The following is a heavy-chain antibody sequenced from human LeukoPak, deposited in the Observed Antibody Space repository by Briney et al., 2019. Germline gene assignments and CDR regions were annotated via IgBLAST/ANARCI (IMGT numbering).Heavy chain of an antibody. CDR1: GFTFSSYG. Sequence: PGGSLRLSCAASGFTFSSYGMSWVRQAPGKGLEWVSVISGSGGSTYYADSVKGRFTISRDNSKNTLYLQMNSLRAEDTAVYYCARDFRLHIVLMVYAGFDYWGQGTLVTVSS. D-gene: IGHD2-8*01. J-gene: IGHJ4*02. CDR3: ARDFRLHIVLMVYAGFDY. V-gene: IGHV3-23*01. CDR2: ISGSGGST.